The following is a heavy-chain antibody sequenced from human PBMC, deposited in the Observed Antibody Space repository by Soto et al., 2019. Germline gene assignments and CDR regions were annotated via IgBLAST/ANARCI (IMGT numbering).Heavy chain of an antibody. J-gene: IGHJ4*02. CDR3: ARAGVTHGFDY. CDR1: GFTFSSYW. CDR2: IDSDETVT. D-gene: IGHD2-8*01. V-gene: IGHV3-74*03. Sequence: EVQLVESGGGLVQPGGTLRLSCAASGFTFSSYWMHWVRQAPGKGLVWVSRIDSDETVTTYADSVKGRFTISRDNAKNALYLQMNSLGAEDTAVYYCARAGVTHGFDYWGQGVLVTVSS.